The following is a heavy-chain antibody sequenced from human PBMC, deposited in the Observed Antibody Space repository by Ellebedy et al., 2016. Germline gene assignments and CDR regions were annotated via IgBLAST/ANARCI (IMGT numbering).Heavy chain of an antibody. V-gene: IGHV4-4*02. Sequence: SETLSLXXDVSGGSISSSNWWTWVRQPPGKGLEWIGEIYHSGSTNYGPSLKSRVTISVDKSKNQFSLKLNSVTAADTAVYYCARHDYDLLTGYHRGLDVWGQGTTVTVSS. J-gene: IGHJ6*02. D-gene: IGHD3-9*01. CDR1: GGSISSSNW. CDR3: ARHDYDLLTGYHRGLDV. CDR2: IYHSGST.